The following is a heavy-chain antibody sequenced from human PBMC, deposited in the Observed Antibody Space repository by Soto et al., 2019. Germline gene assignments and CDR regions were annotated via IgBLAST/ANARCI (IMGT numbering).Heavy chain of an antibody. V-gene: IGHV3-43*01. J-gene: IGHJ4*02. D-gene: IGHD6-19*01. CDR2: ISWDGGST. CDR1: GFTFDDYT. Sequence: GGSLRLSCAASGFTFDDYTMHWVCQAPGKGLEWVSLISWDGGSTYYADSVKGRFTISRDNSKNSLYLQMNSLRTEDTALYYCASGSGWFPFGYWGQGTLVTVSS. CDR3: ASGSGWFPFGY.